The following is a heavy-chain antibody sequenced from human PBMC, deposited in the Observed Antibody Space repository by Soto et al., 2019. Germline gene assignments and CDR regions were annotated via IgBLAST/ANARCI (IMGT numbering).Heavy chain of an antibody. CDR2: ITGSGGNT. CDR3: GRKWGDGFIYFVL. CDR1: GFTFSAYA. V-gene: IGHV3-23*01. Sequence: EVQLLESGGALGQPGGSLRLSCAASGFTFSAYAMSWVRQAPGKGLQWVSTITGSGGNTYYVDSVRGRFTISRDNFKNAMHLRMSGLRAEDMAVFYCGRKWGDGFIYFVLWGRGTLVTVSS. D-gene: IGHD2-21*02. J-gene: IGHJ2*01.